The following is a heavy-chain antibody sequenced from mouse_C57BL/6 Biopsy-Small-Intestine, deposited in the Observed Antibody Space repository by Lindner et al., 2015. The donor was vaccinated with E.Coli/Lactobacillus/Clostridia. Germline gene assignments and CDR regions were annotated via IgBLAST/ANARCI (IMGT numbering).Heavy chain of an antibody. Sequence: VQLQESGGDLVKPGGSLKLSCAASGFTFSNYAMSWVRQTPDKRLEWVATISSGGSYTYYPDSVKGRFTISRDNAKNTLYLQMSSLKSEDTAMYYCARRHYDGYCFDYWGQGTTLTVSS. CDR1: GFTFSNYA. V-gene: IGHV5-6*01. D-gene: IGHD1-2*01. CDR2: ISSGGSYT. J-gene: IGHJ2*01. CDR3: ARRHYDGYCFDY.